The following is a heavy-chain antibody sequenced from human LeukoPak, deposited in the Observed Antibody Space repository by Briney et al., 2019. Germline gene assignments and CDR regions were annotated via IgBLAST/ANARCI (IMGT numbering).Heavy chain of an antibody. Sequence: GGSLRLACAASGFTFSSYWMSWVRQAPGKGLEWVANIKQDGSEKYYVDSVKGRFTISRDNAKNSLYLQMNSLRAEDTAVYYCARCVGATTSYYYYMDVWGKGTTVTVSS. V-gene: IGHV3-7*01. D-gene: IGHD1-26*01. J-gene: IGHJ6*03. CDR1: GFTFSSYW. CDR3: ARCVGATTSYYYYMDV. CDR2: IKQDGSEK.